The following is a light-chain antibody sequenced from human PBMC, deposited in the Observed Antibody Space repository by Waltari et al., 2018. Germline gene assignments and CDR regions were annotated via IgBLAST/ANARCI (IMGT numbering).Light chain of an antibody. Sequence: IQLTQSPSSLSASLGHRVTITCRASQNIDTYLNWYQQRPGKAPTVLISVASNLRSGVPSRFSGSGSGTVFTLTINNLQPEDFATYYCQQSYSIATFGQGTKLEMK. CDR1: QNIDTY. CDR3: QQSYSIAT. J-gene: IGKJ2*01. V-gene: IGKV1-39*01. CDR2: VAS.